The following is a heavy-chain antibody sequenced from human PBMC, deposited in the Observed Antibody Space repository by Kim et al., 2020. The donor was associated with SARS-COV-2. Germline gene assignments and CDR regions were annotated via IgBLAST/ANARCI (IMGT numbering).Heavy chain of an antibody. CDR1: GVTFSSYA. CDR3: ASQITMVRGVITNYGMDV. CDR2: IIPILGIA. Sequence: SVKVSCKASGVTFSSYAISWVRQAPGQGLEWMGRIIPILGIANYAQKFQGRVTITADKSTSTAYMELSSLRSEDTAVYYCASQITMVRGVITNYGMDVW. D-gene: IGHD3-10*01. J-gene: IGHJ6*01. V-gene: IGHV1-69*04.